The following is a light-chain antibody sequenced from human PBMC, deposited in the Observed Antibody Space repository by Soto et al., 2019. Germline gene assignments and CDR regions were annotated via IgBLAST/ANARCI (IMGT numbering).Light chain of an antibody. CDR3: QQYNNWPPYT. J-gene: IGKJ2*01. V-gene: IGKV3-15*01. Sequence: EIVMTQSPATLSVSPGERATLSCRASQSVSSNLAWYQQRPGQAPRLLLYGASTGSTGIPARFSGSRSGTEFTLTISSLQSEDFAVYDCQQYNNWPPYTFGEGTKLEIK. CDR2: GAS. CDR1: QSVSSN.